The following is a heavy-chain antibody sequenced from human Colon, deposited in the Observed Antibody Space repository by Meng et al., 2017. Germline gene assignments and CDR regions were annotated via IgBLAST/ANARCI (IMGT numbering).Heavy chain of an antibody. J-gene: IGHJ5*02. CDR1: GDSLSSGNHY. V-gene: IGHV4-31*03. Sequence: QGPLPEPGPGLVKPYQTLSLTCTVTGDSLSSGNHYWSWSRQHPGKGLEWIGYFYFSGNTYYNPSLKSRVTISVDTSKNQFSLNLRSVTAADTAVYYCARYYYDSSGVTYFDPWGQGTLVTVSS. D-gene: IGHD3-22*01. CDR3: ARYYYDSSGVTYFDP. CDR2: FYFSGNT.